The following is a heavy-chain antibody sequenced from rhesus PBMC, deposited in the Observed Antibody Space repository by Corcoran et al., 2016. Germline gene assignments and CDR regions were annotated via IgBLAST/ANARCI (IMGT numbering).Heavy chain of an antibody. CDR2: ISYDGSKK. Sequence: GPHVGSRRLAYGASGFTFSSYGMHWVRQAPGKGLEWVAVISYDGSKKYYADSVKDRFTISRDNSKNMLYLQMNNLKLEDTAVYYCARSIAAGRYYYGLDSWGQGVVVTVSS. D-gene: IGHD6-13*01. V-gene: IGHV3-54*02. CDR3: ARSIAAGRYYYGLDS. J-gene: IGHJ6*01. CDR1: GFTFSSYG.